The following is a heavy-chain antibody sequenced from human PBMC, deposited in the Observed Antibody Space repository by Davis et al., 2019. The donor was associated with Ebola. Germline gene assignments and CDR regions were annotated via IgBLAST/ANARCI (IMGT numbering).Heavy chain of an antibody. CDR2: IYYSGIT. CDR1: GGSIISSSSY. Sequence: GSLRLSCTVSGGSIISSSSYWGWIRQPPRKGLEWIGSIYYSGITYYNPSLKSRVTISVDTSKNQFSLKLSSVTAADTAVYYCAGAGWYSSSSYDYWGQGTLVTVSS. CDR3: AGAGWYSSSSYDY. V-gene: IGHV4-39*07. D-gene: IGHD6-6*01. J-gene: IGHJ4*02.